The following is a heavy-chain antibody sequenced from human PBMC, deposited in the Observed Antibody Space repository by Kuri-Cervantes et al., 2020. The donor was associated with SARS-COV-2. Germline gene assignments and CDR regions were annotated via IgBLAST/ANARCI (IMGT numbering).Heavy chain of an antibody. J-gene: IGHJ6*02. CDR3: ARYDYSNYGMDV. CDR2: IFSTGST. D-gene: IGHD4-11*01. CDR1: GDSMSNYY. Sequence: SETLSLTCTVSGDSMSNYYWTWIRQPPGKGLEWIGYIFSTGSTRYNPSLESRVSISIDTSKKQFSLKLSSVTAADTAVYYCARYDYSNYGMDVWGQGTTVTVSS. V-gene: IGHV4-59*12.